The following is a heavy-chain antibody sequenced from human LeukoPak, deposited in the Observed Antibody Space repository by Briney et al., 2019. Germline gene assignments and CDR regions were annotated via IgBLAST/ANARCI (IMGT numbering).Heavy chain of an antibody. Sequence: ASVKVSCKASGYTFTSYYMHWVRQAPGQGLEWMGIINPSGGSTSYAQKFQGRVTMTRDMSTSTVYMELSSLRSEDTAVYYCARDRRYYYGSGSYYLDDYWGQGTLVTVSS. CDR1: GYTFTSYY. V-gene: IGHV1-46*01. D-gene: IGHD3-10*01. CDR2: INPSGGST. CDR3: ARDRRYYYGSGSYYLDDY. J-gene: IGHJ4*02.